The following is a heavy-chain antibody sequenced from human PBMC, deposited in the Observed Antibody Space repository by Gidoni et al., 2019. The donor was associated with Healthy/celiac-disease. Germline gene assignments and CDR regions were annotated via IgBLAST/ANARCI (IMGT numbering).Heavy chain of an antibody. J-gene: IGHJ3*02. V-gene: IGHV4-4*07. CDR3: ATNSSATVTRDAFDI. CDR2: RYISGST. D-gene: IGHD4-4*01. Sequence: QVQLQESGPGLVKPSETLSLTCPVHGGPISSYYWNWIRQPAGKGLAWIGRRYISGSTNYNPSLKGLVAMAVDTSKNQFSLKLSSVTAADTAVYHCATNSSATVTRDAFDICGQGTMVTVSS. CDR1: GGPISSYY.